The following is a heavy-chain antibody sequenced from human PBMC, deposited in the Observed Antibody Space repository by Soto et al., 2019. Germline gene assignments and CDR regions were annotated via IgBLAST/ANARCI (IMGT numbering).Heavy chain of an antibody. CDR3: ARSYSSGWDDAFDI. CDR1: GGSISSYY. J-gene: IGHJ3*02. Sequence: PSETLSLTCTVSGGSISSYYWSWIRQPPGKGLEWIGYIYYSGSTNYNPSLKSRVTISVDTSKNQFSLKLSSVTAADTAVYYCARSYSSGWDDAFDIWGQGTMVTVS. D-gene: IGHD6-19*01. V-gene: IGHV4-59*08. CDR2: IYYSGST.